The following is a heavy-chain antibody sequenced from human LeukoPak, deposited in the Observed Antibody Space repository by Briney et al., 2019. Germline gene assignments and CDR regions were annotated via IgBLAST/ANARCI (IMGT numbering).Heavy chain of an antibody. CDR3: ARSNPYCSWHAFDI. V-gene: IGHV3-66*01. J-gene: IGHJ3*02. Sequence: GGSLRLSCAASGFTVSSNYMSWVRQAPGKGLEWVSVIYSGGSTYYADSVKGRFTISRDNSKNTLYLQMNSLRAEDTAVYYCARSNPYCSWHAFDIWGQGTMVTVSS. D-gene: IGHD2-21*02. CDR2: IYSGGST. CDR1: GFTVSSNY.